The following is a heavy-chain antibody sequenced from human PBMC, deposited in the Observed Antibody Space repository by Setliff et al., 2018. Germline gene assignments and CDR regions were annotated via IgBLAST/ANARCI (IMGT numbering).Heavy chain of an antibody. D-gene: IGHD4-17*01. CDR3: ARAIGDYVMDS. CDR2: ISWDGESA. CDR1: GFTFDDHT. Sequence: QLGGSLRLSCEASGFTFDDHTMHWVRQAPGRGLEWISVISWDGESAEYAASVRGRFAIARDNSKNILYLQMNSLRRDDTALYFCARAIGDYVMDSWGQGTLVTVSS. V-gene: IGHV3-43*01. J-gene: IGHJ4*02.